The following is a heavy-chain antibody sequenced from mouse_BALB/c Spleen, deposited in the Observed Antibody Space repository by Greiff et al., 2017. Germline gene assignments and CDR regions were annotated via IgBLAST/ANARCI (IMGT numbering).Heavy chain of an antibody. V-gene: IGHV1S81*02. CDR2: INPSNGRT. CDR3: ARYDYVYYYAMDY. D-gene: IGHD2-4*01. Sequence: VQLQQPGAELVKPGASVKLSCKASGYTFTSYWMHWVKQRPGQGLEWIGEINPSNGRTNYNEKFKSKATLTVDKSSSTAYRQLSSLTSEDSAVYYCARYDYVYYYAMDYWGQGTSVTVSS. J-gene: IGHJ4*01. CDR1: GYTFTSYW.